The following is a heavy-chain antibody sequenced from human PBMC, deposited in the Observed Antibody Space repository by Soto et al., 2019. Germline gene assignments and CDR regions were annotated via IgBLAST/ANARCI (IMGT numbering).Heavy chain of an antibody. CDR3: ARDPYGGFSGGVDDYSALDI. CDR2: LSNNGNT. Sequence: SETLSLTCTVSGDSLGNFSWSWIRQPPRKGLAWIGCLSNNGNTYSIPCLGSRVTISMDTSRAQFSLTFTAVTAADTATYYCARDPYGGFSGGVDDYSALDIWRQGTTVTVSS. J-gene: IGHJ6*02. CDR1: GDSLGNFS. V-gene: IGHV4-59*01. D-gene: IGHD2-15*01.